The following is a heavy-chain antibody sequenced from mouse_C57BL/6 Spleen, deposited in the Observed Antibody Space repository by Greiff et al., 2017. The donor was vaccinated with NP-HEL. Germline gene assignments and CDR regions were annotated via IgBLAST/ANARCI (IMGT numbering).Heavy chain of an antibody. CDR3: ARYYGNFYWYFDV. J-gene: IGHJ1*03. Sequence: EVKLMESGPGLAKPSQTLSLTCSVTGYSITSDYWNWIRKFPGNKLEYMGYISYSGSTYYNPSLKSRISITRDTSKNQYYLQLNSVTTEDTATYYCARYYGNFYWYFDVWGTGTTVTVSS. CDR1: GYSITSDY. CDR2: ISYSGST. D-gene: IGHD2-1*01. V-gene: IGHV3-8*01.